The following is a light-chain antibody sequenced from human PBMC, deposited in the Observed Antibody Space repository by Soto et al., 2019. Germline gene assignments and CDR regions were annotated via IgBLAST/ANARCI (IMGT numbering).Light chain of an antibody. CDR3: QIWGTGMGV. V-gene: IGLV4-69*01. CDR2: LNSDGSH. CDR1: SGHSSYA. Sequence: QPVLTQSPSASASLGASVKLTCTLSSGHSSYAIAWHQQQPEKGPRYLMKLNSDGSHSKGDGIPDRFSGSSSGAERYLTISSLQSEDEADYYCQIWGTGMGVFGGGTQLTVL. J-gene: IGLJ2*01.